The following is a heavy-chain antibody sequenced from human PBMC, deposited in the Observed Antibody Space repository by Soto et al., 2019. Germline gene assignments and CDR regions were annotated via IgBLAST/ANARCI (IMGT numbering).Heavy chain of an antibody. Sequence: QVQLQESGPGLVKPSETLSLTCTVSGGSISSYYWSWIRQPPGKGLEWIGYTYYSGSTNYNPSLKRRVTISVDTSKNQFSLKLSSVTAADTAVYYCARRYGSCFDIWGKGTMVTVSS. CDR3: ARRYGSCFDI. CDR1: GGSISSYY. J-gene: IGHJ3*02. CDR2: TYYSGST. V-gene: IGHV4-59*08. D-gene: IGHD3-10*01.